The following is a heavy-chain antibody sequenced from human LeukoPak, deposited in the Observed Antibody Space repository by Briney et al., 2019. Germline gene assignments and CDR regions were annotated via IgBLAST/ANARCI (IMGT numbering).Heavy chain of an antibody. CDR1: GFTFSGYA. D-gene: IGHD3-10*01. J-gene: IGHJ6*02. V-gene: IGHV3-23*01. CDR2: ISGSGGST. CDR3: AKDREELLWFGELFNDYYYYYGMDV. Sequence: GGSLRLSCAASGFTFSGYAMSWVRQAPGKGLEWVSAISGSGGSTYYADSVKGRFTISRDNSKNTLYLQMNSLRAEDTAVYYCAKDREELLWFGELFNDYYYYYGMDVWGQGTTVTVSS.